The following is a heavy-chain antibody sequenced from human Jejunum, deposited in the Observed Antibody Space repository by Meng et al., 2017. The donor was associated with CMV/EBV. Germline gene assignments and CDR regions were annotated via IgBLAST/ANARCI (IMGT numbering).Heavy chain of an antibody. CDR3: ARDPKGGGGYYYYYGMDV. CDR1: VSRYA. Sequence: VSRYARQWVRQATGKGLEWVAVISYDGSNKYYADSVKGRFTISRDNSKNTLYLQMNSLRAEDTAVYYCARDPKGGGGYYYYYGMDVWGQGTTVTVS. D-gene: IGHD3-16*01. V-gene: IGHV3-30*04. J-gene: IGHJ6*02. CDR2: ISYDGSNK.